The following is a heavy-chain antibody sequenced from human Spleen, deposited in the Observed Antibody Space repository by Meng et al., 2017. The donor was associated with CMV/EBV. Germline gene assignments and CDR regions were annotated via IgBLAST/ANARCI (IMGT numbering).Heavy chain of an antibody. J-gene: IGHJ4*02. CDR3: AKGDNWNRLYYFDY. D-gene: IGHD1-1*01. CDR2: VSGRGIST. V-gene: IGHV3-23*01. CDR1: GFTFSNYA. Sequence: GESLKISCAASGFTFSNYAMSWVRQAPGKGLEWVPFVSGRGISTYYAVSVKGRFTISRDNSKNTLYLQMNSLRAEDTAVYYCAKGDNWNRLYYFDYWGQGTLVTVSS.